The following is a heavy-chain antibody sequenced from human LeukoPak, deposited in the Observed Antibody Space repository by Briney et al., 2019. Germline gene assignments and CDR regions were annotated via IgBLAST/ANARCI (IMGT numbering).Heavy chain of an antibody. CDR1: GGSFSGYY. CDR3: ARRQVVVPAATSPYGFYYYYYMDV. CDR2: INHSGST. D-gene: IGHD2-2*01. V-gene: IGHV4-34*01. Sequence: PSETLSLTCAVYGGSFSGYYWSWIRQPPGKGLEWIGEINHSGSTNYNPSLKSRVTISVDTSKNQFSLKLSSVTAADTAVYYCARRQVVVPAATSPYGFYYYYYMDVWGKGTTVTISS. J-gene: IGHJ6*03.